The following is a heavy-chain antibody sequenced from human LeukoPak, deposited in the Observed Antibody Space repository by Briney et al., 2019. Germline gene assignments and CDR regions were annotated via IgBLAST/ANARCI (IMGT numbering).Heavy chain of an antibody. D-gene: IGHD3-22*01. V-gene: IGHV3-11*04. Sequence: GGSLRLSCAASGFTFTDYYMSWIRQAPGKGLEWISYISDSGGTKHYADSVKGRFTISRDNAKNSLYLQTNSLRAEDTAVYYCARGDYDSSAYYYGYFQHWGQGTLVTVSS. CDR1: GFTFTDYY. CDR2: ISDSGGTK. J-gene: IGHJ1*01. CDR3: ARGDYDSSAYYYGYFQH.